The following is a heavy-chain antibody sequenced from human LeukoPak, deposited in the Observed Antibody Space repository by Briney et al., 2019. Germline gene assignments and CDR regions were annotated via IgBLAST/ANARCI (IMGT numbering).Heavy chain of an antibody. J-gene: IGHJ4*02. CDR2: IIPIFGTA. V-gene: IGHV1-69*05. D-gene: IGHD5-24*01. CDR3: ARRRLGRDGYNTDY. Sequence: SVKVSCKASGGTFSSYAISWVRQVPGQGLVWMGGIIPIFGTANYAQKFQGRVTITTDESTSTAYMELSSMRSEDTAVYYCARRRLGRDGYNTDYWGQGTLVTVSS. CDR1: GGTFSSYA.